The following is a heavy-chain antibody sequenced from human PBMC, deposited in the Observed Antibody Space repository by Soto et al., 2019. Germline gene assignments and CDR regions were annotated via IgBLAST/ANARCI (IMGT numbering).Heavy chain of an antibody. Sequence: QVQLVESGGGVVQPGRSLRLSCEASGFTFSSYGMHWVRQAPGKGLEWVAVISNDGSNKNYADSVKGRFTISRDNSKRTLYLQMNSLSSEDTAVYYSAKPKDMGANDYELDYWGRGTLVTVSS. V-gene: IGHV3-30*18. CDR3: AKPKDMGANDYELDY. CDR2: ISNDGSNK. D-gene: IGHD2-15*01. J-gene: IGHJ4*02. CDR1: GFTFSSYG.